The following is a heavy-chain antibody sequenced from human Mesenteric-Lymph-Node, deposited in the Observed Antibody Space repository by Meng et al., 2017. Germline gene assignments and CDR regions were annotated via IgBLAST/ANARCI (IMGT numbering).Heavy chain of an antibody. J-gene: IGHJ4*02. CDR2: ISYDGSNK. V-gene: IGHV3-30*04. D-gene: IGHD6-25*01. CDR3: ARDHHRLGVDY. CDR1: GFTFSSYA. Sequence: GESLKISCAASGFTFSSYAMHWVRQAPGKGLEWVAVISYDGSNKYYADSVKGRFTISRDNSKNTLYLQMNSLRAEDTAVYYCARDHHRLGVDYWGQGTVVTVSS.